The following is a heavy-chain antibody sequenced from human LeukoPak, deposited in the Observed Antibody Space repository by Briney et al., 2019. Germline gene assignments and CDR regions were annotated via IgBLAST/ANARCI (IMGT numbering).Heavy chain of an antibody. CDR3: ARIGDCSSTSCYSFDY. Sequence: GGSLRLSCAASGFTFSSYWMSWVRQAPGKGLEWVANIKQDGSEKYYVDSVKGRFTISRDNAKNSLYLQMNSLRAEDTAVYYCARIGDCSSTSCYSFDYWGQGTLVTVSS. V-gene: IGHV3-7*01. CDR2: IKQDGSEK. J-gene: IGHJ4*02. CDR1: GFTFSSYW. D-gene: IGHD2-2*02.